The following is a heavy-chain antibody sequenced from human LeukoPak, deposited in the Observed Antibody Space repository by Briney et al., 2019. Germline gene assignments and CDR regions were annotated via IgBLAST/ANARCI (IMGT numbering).Heavy chain of an antibody. CDR2: IYYSGST. D-gene: IGHD2-2*01. CDR1: GGPISSYY. V-gene: IGHV4-59*08. CDR3: ARGFSTGFDY. Sequence: SETLSLTCTVSGGPISSYYWSWIRQPPGKGLEWIGYIYYSGSTNYNPSLKGRVTISVDTSKNQFSLKLSSVTAADTAVYYCARGFSTGFDYWGQGTLVTVSS. J-gene: IGHJ4*02.